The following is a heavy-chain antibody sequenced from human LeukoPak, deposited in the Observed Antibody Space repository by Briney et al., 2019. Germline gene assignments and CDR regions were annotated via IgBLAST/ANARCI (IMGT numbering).Heavy chain of an antibody. Sequence: SETLSLTCAVSGYSISSGYYWGWIRQPPVKGLEWIGSIYHSGSTYYNPSLKSRVTISVDTSKNQFSLKLSSVTAADTAVYYCARRFGIGAFDYWGQGTLVTVSS. CDR1: GYSISSGYY. D-gene: IGHD2/OR15-2a*01. CDR3: ARRFGIGAFDY. CDR2: IYHSGST. V-gene: IGHV4-38-2*01. J-gene: IGHJ4*02.